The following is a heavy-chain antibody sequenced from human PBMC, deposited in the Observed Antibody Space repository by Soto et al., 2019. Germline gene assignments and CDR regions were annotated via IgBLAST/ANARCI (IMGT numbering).Heavy chain of an antibody. J-gene: IGHJ4*02. CDR2: VSIGGST. CDR3: ARRRGAGGHFDY. CDR1: GFTFSSYA. V-gene: IGHV3-23*01. D-gene: IGHD2-15*01. Sequence: LRLSCAASGFTFSSYAMGWVRQGPGKGLEWVAVVSIGGSTHYADSVRGRFTISRDNSKNTLSLQMNSLTAEDTAVYFCARRRGAGGHFDYWGQGALVTVSS.